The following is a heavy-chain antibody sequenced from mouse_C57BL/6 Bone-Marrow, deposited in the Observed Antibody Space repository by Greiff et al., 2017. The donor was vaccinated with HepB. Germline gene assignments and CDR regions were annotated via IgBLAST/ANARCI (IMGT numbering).Heavy chain of an antibody. V-gene: IGHV1-39*01. D-gene: IGHD2-4*01. CDR1: GYSFTDYN. Sequence: VQLQQSGPELMKPGASVKISCKASGYSFTDYNMNWVKQSNGKSLEWIGVINPNYGTTSYNQKFKGKATLTVDQSSSTAYMQLNSLTSEDSAVYYCARAGIYYDYPAWFAYWGQGTLVTVSA. CDR3: ARAGIYYDYPAWFAY. CDR2: INPNYGTT. J-gene: IGHJ3*01.